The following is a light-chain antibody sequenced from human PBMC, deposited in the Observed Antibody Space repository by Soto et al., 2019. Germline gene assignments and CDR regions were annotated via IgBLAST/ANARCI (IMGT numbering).Light chain of an antibody. V-gene: IGKV4-1*01. CDR3: QKYFSAYLT. Sequence: DIVMTQSPDSLAVSLGERATINCKSSQSLLNSANDKIHLAWYQQKPGQPPKLLLGRASTRDSGVPDRFSGSRSGRDFSLTINSLHAEDVATYYCQKYFSAYLTFGGGTKVEI. CDR1: QSLLNSANDKIH. J-gene: IGKJ4*01. CDR2: RAS.